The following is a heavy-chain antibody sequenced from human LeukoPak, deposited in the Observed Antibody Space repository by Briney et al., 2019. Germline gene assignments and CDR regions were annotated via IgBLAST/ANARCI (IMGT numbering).Heavy chain of an antibody. Sequence: SETLSLTCTVSGGSISSYYWSWIRQPPGKGLEWIGYIYYSGSTYYNPSLKSRVTISVDTSKNQFSLKLSSVTAADTAVYYCARAQTTVVTHDAFDIWGQGTMVTVSS. CDR2: IYYSGST. J-gene: IGHJ3*02. V-gene: IGHV4-59*12. CDR1: GGSISSYY. D-gene: IGHD4-23*01. CDR3: ARAQTTVVTHDAFDI.